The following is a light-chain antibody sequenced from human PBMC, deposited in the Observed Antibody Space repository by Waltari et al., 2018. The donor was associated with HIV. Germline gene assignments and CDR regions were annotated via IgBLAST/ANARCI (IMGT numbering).Light chain of an antibody. J-gene: IGLJ2*01. CDR2: DVD. CDR3: ASFTGDNTVI. CDR1: DSAFCLYNF. Sequence: AVTQPASVSGLPGQSTTISCPGDDSAFCLYNFFSWYQQHSGNPPRLILYDVDSRASGVSDRFSGSMSGNTASLTISGLRAEDEGHYYCASFTGDNTVIFGGGTEVTVL. V-gene: IGLV2-14*03.